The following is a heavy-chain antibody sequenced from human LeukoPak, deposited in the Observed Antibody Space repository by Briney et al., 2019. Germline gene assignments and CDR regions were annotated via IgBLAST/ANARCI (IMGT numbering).Heavy chain of an antibody. CDR3: ARDTYGSGSYYNEIYFDY. Sequence: ASVKVSCKASGYSFFRYGITWVGQAPGQGREWMGWFNPENGNTNYAQKVQGRVTMTADTSTSTSYMELRSLRSDDTGVHYCARDTYGSGSYYNEIYFDYWGQGTLVTVSS. CDR1: GYSFFRYG. V-gene: IGHV1-18*01. CDR2: FNPENGNT. J-gene: IGHJ4*02. D-gene: IGHD3-10*01.